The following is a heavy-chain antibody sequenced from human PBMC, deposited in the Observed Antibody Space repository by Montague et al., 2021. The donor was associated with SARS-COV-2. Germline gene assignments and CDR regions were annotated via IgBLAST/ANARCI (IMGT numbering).Heavy chain of an antibody. CDR2: IYYSGST. J-gene: IGHJ4*02. CDR3: ARELEIHDFLSGYYIGD. Sequence: SETLSLTCTVSGGSVNSGSYHWNWIRQPPGKGLEWIGYIYYSGSTSYNPSLKSRVTISLDTSKNQFSLNLTSVTAADTALYFCARELEIHDFLSGYYIGDWGQRALVTVSS. CDR1: GGSVNSGSYH. D-gene: IGHD3-3*01. V-gene: IGHV4-61*01.